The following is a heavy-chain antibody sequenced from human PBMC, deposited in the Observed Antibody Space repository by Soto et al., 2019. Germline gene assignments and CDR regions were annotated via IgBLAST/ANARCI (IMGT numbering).Heavy chain of an antibody. J-gene: IGHJ2*01. CDR3: ARKVSGSTGRPDLWYFDL. V-gene: IGHV3-23*01. Sequence: EVQLLDSGGGLVQPGGSLRLSCAASGFTFSGYALTWVRQAPGKGLDGVSAISGGGDATFYADSVKGRFTISRDNSKNTLYLQMNTLRAEDTAVYYCARKVSGSTGRPDLWYFDLWGRGTLVTVSS. CDR2: ISGGGDAT. D-gene: IGHD3-10*01. CDR1: GFTFSGYA.